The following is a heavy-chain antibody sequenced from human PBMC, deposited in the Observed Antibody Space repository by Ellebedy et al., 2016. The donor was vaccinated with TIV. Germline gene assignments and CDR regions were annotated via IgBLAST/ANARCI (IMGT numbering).Heavy chain of an antibody. CDR3: ARDLDDSSGYYYPMIDY. D-gene: IGHD3-22*01. Sequence: LSLTCAASGFTFSSYAMHWVRQAPGKGLEWVAVISYDGSNKYYADSVKGRFTISRDNSKNTLYLQMNSLRAEDTAVYYCARDLDDSSGYYYPMIDYWGQGTLVTVSS. CDR1: GFTFSSYA. J-gene: IGHJ4*02. V-gene: IGHV3-30-3*01. CDR2: ISYDGSNK.